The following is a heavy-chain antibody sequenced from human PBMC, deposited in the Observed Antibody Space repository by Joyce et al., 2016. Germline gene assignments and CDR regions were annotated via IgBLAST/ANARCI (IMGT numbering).Heavy chain of an antibody. V-gene: IGHV3-11*01. D-gene: IGHD6-19*01. CDR3: ARARAPRYSSGWSGTAFDI. Sequence: QVQLVESGGGLVKPGGSLRLSCAASGFTFSDYYMSWIRQAPGKGLEWVSYIIGSGSTVFYADSVRGRFTISRDNAKNSLYLQMNSLRAEDTAVYYCARARAPRYSSGWSGTAFDIWGQGTMVTVSS. CDR2: IIGSGSTV. J-gene: IGHJ3*02. CDR1: GFTFSDYY.